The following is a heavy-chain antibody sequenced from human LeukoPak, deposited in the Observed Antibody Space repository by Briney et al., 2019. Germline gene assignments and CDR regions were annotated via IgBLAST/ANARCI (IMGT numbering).Heavy chain of an antibody. Sequence: SETLSLTCAVSGYSISSGYYWGWIRQPPGKGLEWIGSIYHSGSTHHNPSLTSRVTISVDTSKNQFSLKLSSVTAADTAVYYCARDDSSGWVGVGYFDYWGQGTLVTVSS. V-gene: IGHV4-38-2*02. J-gene: IGHJ4*02. CDR3: ARDDSSGWVGVGYFDY. D-gene: IGHD6-19*01. CDR2: IYHSGST. CDR1: GYSISSGYY.